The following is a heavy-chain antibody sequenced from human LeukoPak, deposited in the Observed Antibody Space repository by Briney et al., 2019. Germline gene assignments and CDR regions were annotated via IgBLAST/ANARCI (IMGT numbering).Heavy chain of an antibody. CDR3: AKDHYDSSGYYLYYYYYYMDV. CDR2: ISGSGGST. D-gene: IGHD3-22*01. J-gene: IGHJ6*03. CDR1: GFTFSSYA. V-gene: IGHV3-23*01. Sequence: PGGSLRLSCAASGFTFSSYAMSWVRQAPGKGLEWVSAISGSGGSTYYADSVKGRFTISRDNSKNTLYLQMNSLRAEDTAVYYCAKDHYDSSGYYLYYYYYYMDVWGKGTTVTISS.